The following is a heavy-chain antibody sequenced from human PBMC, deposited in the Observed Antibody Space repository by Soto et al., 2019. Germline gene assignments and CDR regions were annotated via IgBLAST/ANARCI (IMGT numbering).Heavy chain of an antibody. CDR3: ARGETSDP. J-gene: IGHJ5*02. Sequence: QVQLVQSGAEVKKPGASVKVSCKASGYTFTSYDINWVRQATGQGLEWMGWMNCDSGNTGFAPNFQGRVSMTRDSSSNTAYMELSSLRSDDTAIYYCARGETSDPWGQGTLVTVSS. V-gene: IGHV1-8*01. CDR1: GYTFTSYD. CDR2: MNCDSGNT.